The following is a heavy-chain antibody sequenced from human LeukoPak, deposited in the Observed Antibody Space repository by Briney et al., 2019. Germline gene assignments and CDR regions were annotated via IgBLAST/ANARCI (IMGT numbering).Heavy chain of an antibody. CDR3: AKAASGNWNDVSDY. CDR1: GFTFSTYA. CDR2: ISGRGVST. Sequence: PGGSLRLSCAASGFTFSTYAMSWLRQAPGKGLEWVSAISGRGVSTSYADSVRGRFTISRDNSKNTLYLQMNSLRAEDTAVYYCAKAASGNWNDVSDYWGQGTLVTVSS. V-gene: IGHV3-23*01. D-gene: IGHD1-20*01. J-gene: IGHJ4*02.